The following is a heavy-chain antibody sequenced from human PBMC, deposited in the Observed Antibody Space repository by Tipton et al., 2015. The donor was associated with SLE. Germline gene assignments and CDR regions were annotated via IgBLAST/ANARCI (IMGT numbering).Heavy chain of an antibody. J-gene: IGHJ4*02. D-gene: IGHD6-13*01. CDR2: IYYSGST. Sequence: TLSLTCTVSGGSISSYYWSWIRQHPGKGLEWIGYIYYSGSTYYNPSLKSRVTISVDTSKNQFSLKLSSVTAADTAVYYCARGGRSSSAGDYWGQGPLVTVSS. V-gene: IGHV4-31*03. CDR1: GGSISSYY. CDR3: ARGGRSSSAGDY.